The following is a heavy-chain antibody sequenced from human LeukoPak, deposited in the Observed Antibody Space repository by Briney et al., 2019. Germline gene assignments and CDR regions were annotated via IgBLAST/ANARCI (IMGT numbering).Heavy chain of an antibody. CDR1: GGSFSSYY. CDR3: ARGPTISETGYFDY. Sequence: SDTLSLTCAVYGGSFSSYYWRWISQSPGKGLEWIAEINHRGDTNYNPSVKRRVTISVDTSKHQFSLKVTSLTAADTAVYYCARGPTISETGYFDYWGQGTLVSVSS. D-gene: IGHD1-1*01. CDR2: INHRGDT. J-gene: IGHJ4*03. V-gene: IGHV4-34*01.